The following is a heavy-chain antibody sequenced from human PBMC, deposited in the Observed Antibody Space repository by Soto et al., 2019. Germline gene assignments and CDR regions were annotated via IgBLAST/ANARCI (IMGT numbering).Heavy chain of an antibody. V-gene: IGHV4-30-2*01. D-gene: IGHD3-22*01. CDR3: AREITGYYDSSGYSD. CDR1: GGSITSGGYS. CDR2: IYHSGST. Sequence: SETMSLTCAVAGGSITSGGYSQSWIRQPPGKGLEWIGYIYHSGSTYYNPSLKSRVTISVDRSKNQFSLKLSCVTAADTAVYYCAREITGYYDSSGYSDWGQGTLVTVSS. J-gene: IGHJ4*02.